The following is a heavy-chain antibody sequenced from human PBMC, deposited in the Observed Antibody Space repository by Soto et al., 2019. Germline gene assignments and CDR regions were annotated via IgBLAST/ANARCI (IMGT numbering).Heavy chain of an antibody. J-gene: IGHJ4*02. D-gene: IGHD3-22*01. Sequence: GASVKVSCKASGYTFTSYGISWVRQAPGQGLEWMGWISAYNGNTNYAQKLQGRVTMTTDTSTSTAYMELRSLRSDDTAVYYCAREVPGSSGYYWGIWYYFDYWGQGTLVTVSS. CDR3: AREVPGSSGYYWGIWYYFDY. V-gene: IGHV1-18*01. CDR2: ISAYNGNT. CDR1: GYTFTSYG.